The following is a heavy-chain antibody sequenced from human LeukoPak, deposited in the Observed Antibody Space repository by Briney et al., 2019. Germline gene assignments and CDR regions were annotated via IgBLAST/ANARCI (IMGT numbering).Heavy chain of an antibody. J-gene: IGHJ4*02. Sequence: GESLKISCKGSGYSFTSYWIGWGRQMPGKGLEWMGIIYPGDSDTIYSPSCQGQVTISDDKSISTAYLQWSSLKASDTAMYYCARHDKGSAAAGSLWGQGTLVTVSS. CDR2: IYPGDSDT. CDR1: GYSFTSYW. V-gene: IGHV5-51*01. D-gene: IGHD6-13*01. CDR3: ARHDKGSAAAGSL.